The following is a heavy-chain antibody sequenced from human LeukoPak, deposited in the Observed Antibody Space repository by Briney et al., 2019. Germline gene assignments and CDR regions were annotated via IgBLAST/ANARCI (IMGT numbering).Heavy chain of an antibody. J-gene: IGHJ4*02. V-gene: IGHV3-66*01. CDR3: ARANPGTYYGFWSGTTYYFDY. CDR2: IYSGGST. Sequence: GGSLRLSCAASGFTVSSNYMNWVRQAPGKGMEWVSVIYSGGSTYYADSVKGRFTISRDNSKNTLYLQMNSLRAEDTAVYYCARANPGTYYGFWSGTTYYFDYWGQGTLVTVSS. D-gene: IGHD3-3*01. CDR1: GFTVSSNY.